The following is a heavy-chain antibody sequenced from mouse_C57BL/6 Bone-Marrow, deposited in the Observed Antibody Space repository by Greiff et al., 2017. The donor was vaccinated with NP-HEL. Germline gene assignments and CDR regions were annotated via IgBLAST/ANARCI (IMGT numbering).Heavy chain of an antibody. D-gene: IGHD2-5*01. CDR1: GFTFSDYY. CDR2: ISNGGGST. J-gene: IGHJ2*01. Sequence: EVHLVESGGGLVQPGGSLKLSCAASGFTFSDYYMYWVRQTPEKRLEWVAYISNGGGSTYYPDTVKGRFTISRDNAKNTLYLQMSRLKSEDTAMYYCARWGSNYDFDYWGQGTTLTVSS. V-gene: IGHV5-12*01. CDR3: ARWGSNYDFDY.